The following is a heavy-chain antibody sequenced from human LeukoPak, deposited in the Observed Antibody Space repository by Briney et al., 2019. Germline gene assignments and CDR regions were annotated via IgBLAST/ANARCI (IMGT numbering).Heavy chain of an antibody. J-gene: IGHJ3*02. D-gene: IGHD4-17*01. V-gene: IGHV3-7*01. CDR1: GFTFSSYW. CDR2: IKQDGSEK. CDR3: ARVSPYGNDAFDI. Sequence: PGGSLRLSCAASGFTFSSYWMSWVRQAPGKGLEWVANIKQDGSEKYYVDSVKGRFTISRDNAKNSLYLQMNSLRAEDTAVNYCARVSPYGNDAFDIWGQGTMVTVSS.